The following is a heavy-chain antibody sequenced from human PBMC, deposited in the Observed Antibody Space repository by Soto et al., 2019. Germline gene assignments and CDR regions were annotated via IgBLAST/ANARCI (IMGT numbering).Heavy chain of an antibody. J-gene: IGHJ6*02. D-gene: IGHD2-15*01. Sequence: GGSLRLSCAASGFTVSSNYMSWVRQAPGKGLEWVSVIYSGGSTYYADSVKGRFTISRDNSKNTLYLQMNSLRAEDTAVYYCAREDTSGGYYYYYGMDVWGQGTTVTVSS. V-gene: IGHV3-53*01. CDR1: GFTVSSNY. CDR3: AREDTSGGYYYYYGMDV. CDR2: IYSGGST.